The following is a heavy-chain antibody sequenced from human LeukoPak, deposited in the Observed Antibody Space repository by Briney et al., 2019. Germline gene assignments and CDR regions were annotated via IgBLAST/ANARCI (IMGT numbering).Heavy chain of an antibody. CDR2: IIPILGIA. CDR1: GGTFSSYT. D-gene: IGHD2-2*02. Sequence: GSSVKVSCKASGGTFSSYTISWVRQAPGQGLEWMGRIIPILGIANYAQKFQGRVTITADKSTSTAYMELSSLRSEDTAVYYCARGPVPAAIRGCFDYWGQGTLVTVSS. CDR3: ARGPVPAAIRGCFDY. V-gene: IGHV1-69*02. J-gene: IGHJ4*02.